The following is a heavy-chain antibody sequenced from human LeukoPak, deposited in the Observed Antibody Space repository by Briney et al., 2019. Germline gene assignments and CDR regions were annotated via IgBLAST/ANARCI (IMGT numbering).Heavy chain of an antibody. V-gene: IGHV1-46*01. CDR2: INPSGGST. CDR1: GYTFTSYY. CDR3: ARDLGSSGYYYESTSPRGMDV. Sequence: ASVKVSSKASGYTFTSYYMHWVRQAPGQGLEWMGIINPSGGSTSYAQKFQGRVTMTRDTSTSTVYMELSSLRSEDTAVYYCARDLGSSGYYYESTSPRGMDVWGQGTTVTVSS. J-gene: IGHJ6*02. D-gene: IGHD3-22*01.